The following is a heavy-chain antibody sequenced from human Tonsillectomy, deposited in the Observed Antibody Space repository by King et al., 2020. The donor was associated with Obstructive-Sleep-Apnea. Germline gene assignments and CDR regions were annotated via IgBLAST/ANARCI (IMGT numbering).Heavy chain of an antibody. V-gene: IGHV4-34*01. CDR2: INHSGST. CDR3: ARGEDYYDSSGYHR. CDR1: GGSFSGYY. D-gene: IGHD3-22*01. Sequence: VQLQQWGAGLLKPSETLSLTCAVYGGSFSGYYWSWIRQPPGRGLEWIGEINHSGSTNYNPSLKSRVTISVDTSKNQFSLKLSSVTAADTVVYYCARGEDYYDSSGYHRWGQGTLVTVSS. J-gene: IGHJ5*02.